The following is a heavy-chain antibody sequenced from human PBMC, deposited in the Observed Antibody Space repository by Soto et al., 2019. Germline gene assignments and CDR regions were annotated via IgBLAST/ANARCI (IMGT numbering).Heavy chain of an antibody. V-gene: IGHV4-31*03. CDR1: GGSISSGGYY. CDR3: ARGGTYDFWNDETINWFDP. Sequence: LSLTCTVSGGSISSGGYYWSWIRQHPGKGLEWIGYIYYSGSTYYNPSLKSRVTISVDTSKNQFSLKLSSVTAADTAVYYCARGGTYDFWNDETINWFDPWGQGTLVTVSS. D-gene: IGHD3-3*01. CDR2: IYYSGST. J-gene: IGHJ5*02.